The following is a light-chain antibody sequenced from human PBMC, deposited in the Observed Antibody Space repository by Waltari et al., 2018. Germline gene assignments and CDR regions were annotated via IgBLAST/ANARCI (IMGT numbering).Light chain of an antibody. Sequence: IVLTQSPATLSWSPGERATTSCRASQSFGTYFSWYQQKPGQAPRLLIYDASNRATGIPARFSGSGSGTDFTLTISSLEPEDFAVYYCQQRSNWPPITFGQGTRLELK. CDR3: QQRSNWPPIT. V-gene: IGKV3-11*01. CDR1: QSFGTY. J-gene: IGKJ5*01. CDR2: DAS.